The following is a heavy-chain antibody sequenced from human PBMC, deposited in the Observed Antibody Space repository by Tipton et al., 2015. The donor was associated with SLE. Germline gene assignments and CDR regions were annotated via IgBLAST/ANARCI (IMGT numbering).Heavy chain of an antibody. D-gene: IGHD6-19*01. Sequence: TLSLTCAVYGGSFSGYYWSWIRQPPGKGLEWIGEINHSGSTNYNPSLKSRVTISVDTSKNQFSLKLSSVTAADTAVYYCARDRREQWLEGWYIDLWGRGTLVTVSS. CDR2: INHSGST. V-gene: IGHV4-34*01. CDR3: ARDRREQWLEGWYIDL. J-gene: IGHJ2*01. CDR1: GGSFSGYY.